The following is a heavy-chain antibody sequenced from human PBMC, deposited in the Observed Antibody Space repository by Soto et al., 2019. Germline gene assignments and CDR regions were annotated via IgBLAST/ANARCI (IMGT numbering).Heavy chain of an antibody. V-gene: IGHV4-59*08. J-gene: IGHJ5*02. D-gene: IGHD4-17*01. CDR3: ARNYGDYVDWCEP. CDR1: GGSISSYY. CDR2: IYYSGST. Sequence: PSETLSLTCTVSGGSISSYYWSWIRQPPGKGLEWIGYIYYSGSTNYNPSLKSRVTISVDTSKNQFSLKLSSVTAADTAVYYCARNYGDYVDWCEPWGQGTLVTVS.